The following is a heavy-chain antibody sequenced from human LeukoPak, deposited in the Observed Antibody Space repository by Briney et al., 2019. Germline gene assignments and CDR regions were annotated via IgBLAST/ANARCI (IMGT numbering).Heavy chain of an antibody. CDR1: GYTFTSYY. CDR2: INRSGGST. D-gene: IGHD2-2*01. CDR3: ARSGAIWYYYYYYMDV. J-gene: IGHJ6*03. V-gene: IGHV1-46*01. Sequence: ASVKVSCKASGYTFTSYYMHWVRQAPGQGLEWMGIINRSGGSTSYAQKFQGRVTMTRDTSTSTVYMELSSLRSEDTAVYYCARSGAIWYYYYYYMDVWGKGTTVTVSS.